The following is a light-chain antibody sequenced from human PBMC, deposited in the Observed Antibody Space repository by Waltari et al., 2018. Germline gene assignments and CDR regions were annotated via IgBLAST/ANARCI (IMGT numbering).Light chain of an antibody. V-gene: IGKV1-5*03. CDR1: QSISSW. J-gene: IGKJ1*01. CDR3: QQYNSYPWT. Sequence: DIQMTLSPSTLSASVGDRVTITCRASQSISSWLAWYQQKPGKAPKLLIYKASSLESGVPSRFGGSGSGTEFTLTISSLQPDDFATYYCQQYNSYPWTFGQGTKVEIK. CDR2: KAS.